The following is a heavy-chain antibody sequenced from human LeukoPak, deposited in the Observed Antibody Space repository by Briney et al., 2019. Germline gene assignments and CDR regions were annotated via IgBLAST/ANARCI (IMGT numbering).Heavy chain of an antibody. Sequence: SETLSLTCTVSGGSISSYHWSWIRQPPGKVMEYIGESHYSGSTKYNPSLQSRVTISVDTSRNQFSLKLSSVTAADTAVYYCAGESRHYYGMDVWGQGTTVTVSS. J-gene: IGHJ6*02. V-gene: IGHV4-59*01. CDR1: GGSISSYH. CDR2: SHYSGST. CDR3: AGESRHYYGMDV.